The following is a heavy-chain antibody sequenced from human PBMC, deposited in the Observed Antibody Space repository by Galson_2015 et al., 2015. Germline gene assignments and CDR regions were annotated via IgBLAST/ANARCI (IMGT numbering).Heavy chain of an antibody. Sequence: SLRLSCAASGFTFSSYAMHWVRQAPGKGLEWVAVISYDGSNKYYADSVRGRFTISRDNSKNTLYLQMNSLRAEDTAVYYCAREGFGDTAMARGYFDYWGQGTLVTVSS. CDR1: GFTFSSYA. CDR3: AREGFGDTAMARGYFDY. V-gene: IGHV3-30-3*01. CDR2: ISYDGSNK. D-gene: IGHD5-18*01. J-gene: IGHJ4*02.